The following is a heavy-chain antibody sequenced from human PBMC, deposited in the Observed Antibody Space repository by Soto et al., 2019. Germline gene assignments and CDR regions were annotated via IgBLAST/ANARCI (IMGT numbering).Heavy chain of an antibody. CDR2: IDVGNGNT. D-gene: IGHD6-19*01. V-gene: IGHV1-58*01. CDR1: GFTFTSSA. Sequence: SVKVSCKASGFTFTSSAVQWVRQARGQRLEWIGWIDVGNGNTNYAQKFQDRVTITRDTSTSTAYMELSSLRSEDTAVYYCARAVAVPADFDYWGQGTLVTVS. CDR3: ARAVAVPADFDY. J-gene: IGHJ4*02.